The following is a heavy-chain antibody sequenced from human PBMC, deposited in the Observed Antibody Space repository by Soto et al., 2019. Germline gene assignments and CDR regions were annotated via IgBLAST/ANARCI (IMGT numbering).Heavy chain of an antibody. Sequence: PGGSLRLSCAASGFTFSSYSMNWVRQAPGKGLEWVSSISSSSSYIYYADSVKGRFTISRDNAKNSLYLQMNSLRAGDTAVYYCAREATYYYDSSGYYYSYFDYWGQGTLVTVSS. CDR1: GFTFSSYS. CDR2: ISSSSSYI. CDR3: AREATYYYDSSGYYYSYFDY. V-gene: IGHV3-21*01. J-gene: IGHJ4*02. D-gene: IGHD3-22*01.